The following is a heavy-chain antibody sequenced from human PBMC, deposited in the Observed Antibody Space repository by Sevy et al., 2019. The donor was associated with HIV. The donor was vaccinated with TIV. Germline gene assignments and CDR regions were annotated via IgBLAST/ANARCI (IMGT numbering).Heavy chain of an antibody. CDR1: GFTFKDDF. CDR2: ISSRSSFT. CDR3: ARDRDDYASGRRHPYYYYHGMDV. J-gene: IGHJ6*02. Sequence: GGSLRLSCVGSGFTFKDDFMTWVRQAPGKGLEWVSSISSRSSFTYNADSLKGRFTNSRDNAQKSMFLQMNSVRPEDTAVYYCARDRDDYASGRRHPYYYYHGMDVWGQGTTVTVSS. D-gene: IGHD3-10*01. V-gene: IGHV3-21*01.